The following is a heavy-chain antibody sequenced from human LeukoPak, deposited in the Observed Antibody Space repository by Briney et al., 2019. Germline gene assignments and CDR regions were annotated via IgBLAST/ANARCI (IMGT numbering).Heavy chain of an antibody. Sequence: PSETLSPTCTVSGDSISGSYWNWIRQPPGKGLEWIGNIYNSGTTDYNPSLKSRVTISLDTSKNQISLKLSSVTAADTAVYFCARDKGPYWYFDLWGRGTLVTVSS. CDR1: GDSISGSY. CDR3: ARDKGPYWYFDL. V-gene: IGHV4-59*01. J-gene: IGHJ2*01. CDR2: IYNSGTT.